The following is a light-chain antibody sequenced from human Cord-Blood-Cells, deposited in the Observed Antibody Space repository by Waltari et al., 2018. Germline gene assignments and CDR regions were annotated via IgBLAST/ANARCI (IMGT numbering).Light chain of an antibody. CDR1: QSLLHSNGYNY. CDR2: LGS. J-gene: IGKJ1*01. CDR3: MQALQTPWT. Sequence: DIVMTHSPLSLPVTPGEPASISCRSSQSLLHSNGYNYLDWYLQKPGQSPQLLIYLGSNRASGVPDRFSGSGSGKDFTLKISRVEAEDVGVYYCMQALQTPWTFGQGTKVEIK. V-gene: IGKV2-28*01.